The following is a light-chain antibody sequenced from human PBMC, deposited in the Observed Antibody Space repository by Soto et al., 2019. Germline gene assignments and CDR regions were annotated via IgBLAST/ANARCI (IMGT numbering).Light chain of an antibody. CDR3: TSWTTSITMI. Sequence: QSVLTQPASVSGSPGQSITISCTGTSSDIGAYNFVSWYQQHPGKAPKLMLYDVNIRPSGVSNRFSGSKSGNTASLTISGLQAEDDSDYSCTSWTTSITMIFVRGTQLTV. V-gene: IGLV2-14*03. J-gene: IGLJ2*01. CDR1: SSDIGAYNF. CDR2: DVN.